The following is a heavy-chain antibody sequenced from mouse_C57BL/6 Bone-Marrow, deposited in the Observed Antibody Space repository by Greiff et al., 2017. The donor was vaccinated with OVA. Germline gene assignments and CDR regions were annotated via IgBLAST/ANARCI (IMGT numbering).Heavy chain of an antibody. CDR2: SRNKANDYTT. Sequence: EVQRVESGGGLVQSGRSLRLSCATSGFTFSDFYMEWVRQAPGKGLEWIAASRNKANDYTTEYSASVKGRVIVSRDTSQSILYLQMNALRAEDTAMYYCARDDYYWYFDVWGTGTTVTVSS. V-gene: IGHV7-1*01. CDR3: ARDDYYWYFDV. J-gene: IGHJ1*03. CDR1: GFTFSDFY.